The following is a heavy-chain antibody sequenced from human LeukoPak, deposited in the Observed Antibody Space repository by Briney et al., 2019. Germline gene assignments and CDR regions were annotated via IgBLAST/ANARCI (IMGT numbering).Heavy chain of an antibody. J-gene: IGHJ4*02. Sequence: GASVKVSCKASGGTFSSYAISWVRQAPGQGLEWMGGIIPIFGTANYAQKFQGRVTITADESTSTAYMELSSPRSEDTAVYYCARVSDFTAYYFDYWGQGTLVTVSS. CDR1: GGTFSSYA. D-gene: IGHD3-3*01. V-gene: IGHV1-69*13. CDR2: IIPIFGTA. CDR3: ARVSDFTAYYFDY.